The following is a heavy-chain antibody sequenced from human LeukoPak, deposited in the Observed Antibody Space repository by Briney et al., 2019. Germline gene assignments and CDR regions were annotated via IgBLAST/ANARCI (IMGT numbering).Heavy chain of an antibody. Sequence: GGSLRLSCAASGFTFSSYWMSWVRQAPGKGLEWVANIKQDGSEKYYVDSVKGRFTISRDNAKNSLYLQMNSLRAEDTAVYYCARENGYGSGSYWAYYFDYWGQGTLVTVSS. J-gene: IGHJ4*02. D-gene: IGHD3-10*01. V-gene: IGHV3-7*01. CDR3: ARENGYGSGSYWAYYFDY. CDR2: IKQDGSEK. CDR1: GFTFSSYW.